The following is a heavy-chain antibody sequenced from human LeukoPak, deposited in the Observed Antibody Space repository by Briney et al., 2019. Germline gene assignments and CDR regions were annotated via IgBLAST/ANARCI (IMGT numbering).Heavy chain of an antibody. J-gene: IGHJ6*03. D-gene: IGHD2-2*02. CDR3: ARVVPAAIFYYYMDV. CDR1: GFTFSDYY. CDR2: ISSSGSTI. V-gene: IGHV3-11*01. Sequence: GGSLRLSCAASGFTFSDYYMSWIRQAPGKGLEWVSYISSSGSTIYYADSVKGRFTVSRDNAKNSLYLQMNSLRAEDTAVYYCARVVPAAIFYYYMDVWGKGTTVTVSS.